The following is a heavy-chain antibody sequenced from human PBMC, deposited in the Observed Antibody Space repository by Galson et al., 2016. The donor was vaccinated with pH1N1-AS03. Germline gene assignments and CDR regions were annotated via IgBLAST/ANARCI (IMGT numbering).Heavy chain of an antibody. J-gene: IGHJ3*02. CDR3: ARARTSPGSLAGVGFDI. CDR2: IRSKTYGGTT. Sequence: SLRLSCAASGFTFGDYPLTWIRQAPGKGLEWVGFIRSKTYGGTTEYAASVKGRFTISRDDSKSIAYLQMNSLKTEDTAVYYCARARTSPGSLAGVGFDIWGQGTMVTVSS. V-gene: IGHV3-49*03. CDR1: GFTFGDYP.